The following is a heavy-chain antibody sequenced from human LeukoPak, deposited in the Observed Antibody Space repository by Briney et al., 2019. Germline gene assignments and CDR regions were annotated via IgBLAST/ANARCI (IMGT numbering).Heavy chain of an antibody. CDR2: IKQDGSEK. CDR3: ARQHCSGGSCYSKWDYYYMDV. D-gene: IGHD2-15*01. V-gene: IGHV3-7*01. J-gene: IGHJ6*03. Sequence: GGSLRLSCAASGFTFSSYWMSWVRQAPGEGLEWVANIKQDGSEKYYVDSVKGRFTISRDNAKNSLYLQMNSLRAEDTAVYYCARQHCSGGSCYSKWDYYYMDVWGKGTAVTVSS. CDR1: GFTFSSYW.